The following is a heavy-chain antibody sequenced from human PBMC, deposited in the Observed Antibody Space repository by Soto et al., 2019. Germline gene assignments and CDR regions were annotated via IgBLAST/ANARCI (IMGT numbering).Heavy chain of an antibody. CDR1: GGSFSGYY. CDR3: ARGYLIDYDSSGYPDY. CDR2: INHIGST. D-gene: IGHD3-22*01. J-gene: IGHJ4*02. Sequence: SETLSLTCTVYGGSFSGYYWSWIRQPPGKGLEWIGEINHIGSTNYNPSLKSRVTISVDTSKNQFSLKLSSVTAADTAVYYCARGYLIDYDSSGYPDYWGQGTLVTVSS. V-gene: IGHV4-34*01.